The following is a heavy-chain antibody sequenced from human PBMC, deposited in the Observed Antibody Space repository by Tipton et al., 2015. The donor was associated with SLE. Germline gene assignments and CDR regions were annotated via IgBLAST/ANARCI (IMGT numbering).Heavy chain of an antibody. CDR1: GGSISSSSYY. J-gene: IGHJ4*02. D-gene: IGHD1-26*01. CDR2: IYTSGST. CDR3: AYRTGSRAFDY. Sequence: TLSLTCTVSGGSISSSSYYWSWIRQPAGKGLEWIGYIYTSGSTNYNPSLKSRVTISVDTSKNQFSLKLSSGTAADTAVYYCAYRTGSRAFDYWGQGNMVTVSS. V-gene: IGHV4-61*09.